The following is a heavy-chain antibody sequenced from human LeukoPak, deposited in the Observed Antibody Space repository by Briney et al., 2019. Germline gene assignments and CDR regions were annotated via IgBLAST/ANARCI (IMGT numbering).Heavy chain of an antibody. J-gene: IGHJ6*03. Sequence: ASVKVSCKASGYTFTSYDINWVRQATGQGLEWMGWMNPNSGNTGYAQKFQGRVTMTRNTSISTAYMELSSLRSEDTAVYYCARGVKGPPILSGYYPVGYYYYYYMDVWGKGTTVTISS. CDR1: GYTFTSYD. D-gene: IGHD3-9*01. CDR3: ARGVKGPPILSGYYPVGYYYYYYMDV. V-gene: IGHV1-8*01. CDR2: MNPNSGNT.